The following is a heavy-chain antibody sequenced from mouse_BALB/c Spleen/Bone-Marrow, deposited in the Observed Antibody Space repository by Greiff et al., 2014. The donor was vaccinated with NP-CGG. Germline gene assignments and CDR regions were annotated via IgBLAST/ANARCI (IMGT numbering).Heavy chain of an antibody. D-gene: IGHD2-4*01. CDR3: AKRGDYDWFAY. CDR2: IWRGGST. CDR1: GFSLTSYG. J-gene: IGHJ3*01. Sequence: VKLMESGPSLVQPSQSLSITCTVSGFSLTSYGVHWVRRSPGKGLEWLGVIWRGGSTDYNAAFMSRLSITKDNSKSQVFFKMNRLQADDTAIYYCAKRGDYDWFAYWGQGTLVTVSA. V-gene: IGHV2-5-1*01.